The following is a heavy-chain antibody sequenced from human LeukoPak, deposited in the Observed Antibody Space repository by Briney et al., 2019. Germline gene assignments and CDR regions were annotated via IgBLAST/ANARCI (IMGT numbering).Heavy chain of an antibody. Sequence: GASVKVSCKPSGYTFTDYYLHWVRQAPGQGLERMGWIDPNTGRTNYAENFQGRVTMTRDTSVSTAYMDLSRLGSDDTAVYYCARTPVTVIRGVIEDGMDVWGQGTTVTVSS. CDR1: GYTFTDYY. CDR3: ARTPVTVIRGVIEDGMDV. J-gene: IGHJ6*02. D-gene: IGHD3-10*01. CDR2: IDPNTGRT. V-gene: IGHV1-2*02.